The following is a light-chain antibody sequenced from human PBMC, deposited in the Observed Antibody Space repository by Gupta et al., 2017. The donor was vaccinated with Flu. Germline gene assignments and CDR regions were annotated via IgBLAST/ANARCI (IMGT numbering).Light chain of an antibody. CDR2: DVS. J-gene: IGKJ4*01. Sequence: ISCKSSQSLLHSDGKTYLYRYLQKPGQPPQLLIHDVSNRFSGVPDRFSGGGSGTDFTLKISRVEAEDVGVYYCMQAIEVTVTLGGGTKVELK. V-gene: IGKV2D-29*01. CDR1: QSLLHSDGKTY. CDR3: MQAIEVTVT.